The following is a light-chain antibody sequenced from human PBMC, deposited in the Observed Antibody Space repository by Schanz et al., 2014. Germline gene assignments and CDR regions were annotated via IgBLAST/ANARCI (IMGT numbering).Light chain of an antibody. J-gene: IGKJ4*01. CDR1: QSISSY. CDR2: AAS. Sequence: DIQMTQSPSSLSASVGDRVTITCRASQSISSYLNWYQQKPGKAPKLLIYAASSLQSGVPSRFSGSGSGTEFTLTISSLQPDDFATYYCQQSHSTPLTFGGGTKVETK. CDR3: QQSHSTPLT. V-gene: IGKV1-39*01.